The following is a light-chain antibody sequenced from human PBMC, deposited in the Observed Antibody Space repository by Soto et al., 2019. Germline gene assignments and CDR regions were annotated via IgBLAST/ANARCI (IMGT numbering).Light chain of an antibody. Sequence: EILLTQSPVTLSLSPGERATLSCRASQSVSGYLAWYQQRPGQSPRLLIYDVSNRATGIPARFSGSGSGTDFTLTISRLEPEDFAVYYCQQRSNSPQTFGQGTKVDIK. J-gene: IGKJ1*01. CDR3: QQRSNSPQT. V-gene: IGKV3-11*01. CDR1: QSVSGY. CDR2: DVS.